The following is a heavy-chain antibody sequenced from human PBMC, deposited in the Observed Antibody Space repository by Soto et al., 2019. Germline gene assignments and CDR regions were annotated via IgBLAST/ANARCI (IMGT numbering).Heavy chain of an antibody. V-gene: IGHV3-30*18. Sequence: PGGSLRLSCAASGFTFSSYGMHWVRQAPGKGLEWVAIISWDGNNKYYADSVKGRFTISRDSSKNTLFLQMNSQRAEDTAVYYCAKGGSSSARYFDRWGQGTLVTVSS. D-gene: IGHD6-6*01. CDR2: ISWDGNNK. CDR3: AKGGSSSARYFDR. J-gene: IGHJ5*02. CDR1: GFTFSSYG.